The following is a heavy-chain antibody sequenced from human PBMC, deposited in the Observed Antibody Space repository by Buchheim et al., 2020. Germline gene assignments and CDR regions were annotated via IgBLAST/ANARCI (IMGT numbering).Heavy chain of an antibody. V-gene: IGHV3-30*18. CDR2: ISYAGSNE. J-gene: IGHJ6*02. D-gene: IGHD1-14*01. CDR3: AKESALGTIHHGLDV. CDR1: GFTFSSYG. Sequence: QVQLVESGGDVVQPGRSLSLSCAASGFTFSSYGMHWVRQAPGKGLEWVAVISYAGSNEYYADSVKGRFTISRDNSKNTLYLQTSSLRPEDTAVYYCAKESALGTIHHGLDVWGQGTT.